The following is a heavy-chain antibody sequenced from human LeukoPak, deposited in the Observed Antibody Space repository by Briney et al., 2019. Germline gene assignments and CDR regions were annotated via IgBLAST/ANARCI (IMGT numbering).Heavy chain of an antibody. CDR3: AREAYYDILTGYTPFDAFDI. CDR1: GFTFSNYS. Sequence: GGSLRLSCAASGFTFSNYSMNWVRQAPGKGLEWVSSISSSSSYIYYADSVKGRFTISRDNAKNSLYLQMNSLRAEDTAVYYCAREAYYDILTGYTPFDAFDIWGQGTMVTVSS. D-gene: IGHD3-9*01. CDR2: ISSSSSYI. V-gene: IGHV3-21*01. J-gene: IGHJ3*02.